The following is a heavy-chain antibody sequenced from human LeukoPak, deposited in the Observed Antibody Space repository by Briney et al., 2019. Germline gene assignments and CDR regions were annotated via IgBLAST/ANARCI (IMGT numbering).Heavy chain of an antibody. CDR3: TTQVPRGYDILTGPWY. Sequence: GSLRLSCAAAGFTFTKYAMSWVRQAPGKGPEWVSGISASGGSVYYADSVKGRFTISRDDSKNTLYLQMNSLKTEDTAEYYCTTQVPRGYDILTGPWYWGQGTLVTVSS. CDR2: ISASGGSV. J-gene: IGHJ4*02. V-gene: IGHV3-23*01. D-gene: IGHD3-9*01. CDR1: GFTFTKYA.